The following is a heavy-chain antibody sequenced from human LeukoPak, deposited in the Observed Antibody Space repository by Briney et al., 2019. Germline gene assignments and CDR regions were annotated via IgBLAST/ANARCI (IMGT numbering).Heavy chain of an antibody. Sequence: PGGSLRLSCAASGFIFSSYGMTWVRQAPGKGLEWVSAISGSGSGGSTYYADSVKGRFTISRDNSKNTLYLQMNSLRAEDTAVYYCAKDDSGSYYPYYYYMDVWGKGTTVTISS. CDR2: ISGSGSGGST. CDR3: AKDDSGSYYPYYYYMDV. J-gene: IGHJ6*03. V-gene: IGHV3-23*01. D-gene: IGHD1-26*01. CDR1: GFIFSSYG.